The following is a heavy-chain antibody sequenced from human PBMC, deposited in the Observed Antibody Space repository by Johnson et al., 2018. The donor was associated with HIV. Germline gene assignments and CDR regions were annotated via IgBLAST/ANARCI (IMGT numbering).Heavy chain of an antibody. J-gene: IGHJ3*02. V-gene: IGHV3-23*04. CDR1: GFTFSSYA. Sequence: VQLVESGGGLVQPGGSLRLSCAASGFTFSSYAMSWVRQAPGEGLEWVSAISGSGGSTYYADSVKGRFTIPRDNSKNTLYLQMNSLRAEDTAVYYGAKGEDGSHDAFDIWGQGTMVTVSS. CDR3: AKGEDGSHDAFDI. CDR2: ISGSGGST. D-gene: IGHD1-14*01.